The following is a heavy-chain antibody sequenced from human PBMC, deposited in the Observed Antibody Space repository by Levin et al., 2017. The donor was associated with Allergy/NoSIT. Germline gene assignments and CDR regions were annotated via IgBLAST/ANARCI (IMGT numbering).Heavy chain of an antibody. J-gene: IGHJ6*02. CDR3: AKDSAAADTYYDGMDV. Sequence: PGGSLRLSCAASGFTFDDYTMHWVRQAPGKGLEWVSLISWDGGSTYYADSVKGRFTISRDNSKNSLYLQMNSLRTEDTALYYCAKDSAAADTYYDGMDVWGQGTTVTVSS. D-gene: IGHD6-13*01. CDR2: ISWDGGST. CDR1: GFTFDDYT. V-gene: IGHV3-43*01.